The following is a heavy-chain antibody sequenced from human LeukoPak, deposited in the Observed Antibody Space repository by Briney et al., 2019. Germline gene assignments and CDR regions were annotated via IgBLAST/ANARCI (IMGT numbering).Heavy chain of an antibody. D-gene: IGHD1-26*01. Sequence: GGSLRLSCAASGFTFSNYTMNWVRQPPGKGLEWVSSISSGSGYIYYADSLKGRFTISRDNAKNSLYLQMNSLTAEDTAVYYCASGRLVGAPDYWGQGTLVTVSS. CDR1: GFTFSNYT. CDR2: ISSGSGYI. CDR3: ASGRLVGAPDY. J-gene: IGHJ4*02. V-gene: IGHV3-21*01.